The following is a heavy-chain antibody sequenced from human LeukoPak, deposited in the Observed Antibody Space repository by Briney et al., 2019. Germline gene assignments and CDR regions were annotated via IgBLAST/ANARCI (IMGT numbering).Heavy chain of an antibody. J-gene: IGHJ4*02. CDR3: ARLGGYKSLTDY. D-gene: IGHD5-24*01. CDR2: IYPGDSDT. V-gene: IGHV5-51*01. CDR1: GYNFTTYW. Sequence: GESLKISCKGLGYNFTTYWIAWVRQIPGKGLEWMGNIYPGDSDTRYSPSFQGQVTISADKSISTAYLQWTSLETSDTAIYYCARLGGYKSLTDYWGQGTLVTVSS.